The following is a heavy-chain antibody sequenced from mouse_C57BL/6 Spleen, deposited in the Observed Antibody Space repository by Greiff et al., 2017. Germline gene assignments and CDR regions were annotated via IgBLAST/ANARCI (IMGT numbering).Heavy chain of an antibody. CDR1: GFTFSDYG. CDR2: ISNLAYSI. D-gene: IGHD2-1*01. J-gene: IGHJ3*01. CDR3: ARHAKDGNYDLAWFAY. V-gene: IGHV5-15*01. Sequence: EVQRVESGGGLVQPGGSLKLSCAASGFTFSDYGMAWVRKAPRKGPEWVAFISNLAYSIYYADTVTGRFTISRENAKNTLYLEMSSLRSEDTAMYYCARHAKDGNYDLAWFAYWGQGTLVTVSA.